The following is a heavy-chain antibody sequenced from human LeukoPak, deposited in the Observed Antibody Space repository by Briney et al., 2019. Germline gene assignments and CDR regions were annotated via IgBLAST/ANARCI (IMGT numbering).Heavy chain of an antibody. CDR1: GFTFSNAW. V-gene: IGHV3-15*01. CDR2: IKSKTDGGTT. D-gene: IGHD3-9*01. J-gene: IGHJ4*02. Sequence: PGGSLRLSCAASGFTFSNAWMSWVRQAPGKGLEWVGRIKSKTDGGTTDYAALVKGRFTISRDDSKNTLYLQMNSLNTEDTAVYYCTTGSYDILTGYSDYWGQGTLVTVSS. CDR3: TTGSYDILTGYSDY.